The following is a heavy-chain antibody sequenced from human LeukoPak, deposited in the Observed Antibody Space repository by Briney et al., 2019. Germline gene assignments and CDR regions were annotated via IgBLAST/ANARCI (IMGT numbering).Heavy chain of an antibody. J-gene: IGHJ4*02. V-gene: IGHV3-30*18. Sequence: QPGGSLRLSCAASGFAFSSYGMHWVRQAPGKGLEWVAVISYDGSNKYYADSVKGRFTIPRDNSKNTLYLQMNSLRAEDTAVYYCAKESKTGYFDYWGQGTLVTVSS. CDR2: ISYDGSNK. CDR1: GFAFSSYG. CDR3: AKESKTGYFDY. D-gene: IGHD3-10*01.